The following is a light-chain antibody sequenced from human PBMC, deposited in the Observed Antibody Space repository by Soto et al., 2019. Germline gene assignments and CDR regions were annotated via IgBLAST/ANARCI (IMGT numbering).Light chain of an antibody. CDR1: QGVGSW. CDR2: AAS. J-gene: IGKJ5*01. V-gene: IGKV1-12*01. Sequence: IHMTQSPSSLSASVGYRVTITCRASQGVGSWLAWYQQKKGKAPNLLIYAASTLQSGVPSRFSGSGYGTDFNLTINGLQTEDFATYYCQQANSFPLTFGQGTRLEIK. CDR3: QQANSFPLT.